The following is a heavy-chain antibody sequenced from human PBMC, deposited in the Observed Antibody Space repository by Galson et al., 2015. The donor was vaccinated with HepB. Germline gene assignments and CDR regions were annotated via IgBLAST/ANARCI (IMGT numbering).Heavy chain of an antibody. CDR3: ARGGQWAYYFDY. Sequence: SLRLSCAASGFTFSSYSMNWVRQAPGKGLEWVSSISSSSSYIYYADSVKGRFTISRDNAKNSLYLQMNSLRAEDTAVYYCARGGQWAYYFDYWGQGTLVTVSS. D-gene: IGHD6-19*01. CDR2: ISSSSSYI. V-gene: IGHV3-21*01. J-gene: IGHJ4*02. CDR1: GFTFSSYS.